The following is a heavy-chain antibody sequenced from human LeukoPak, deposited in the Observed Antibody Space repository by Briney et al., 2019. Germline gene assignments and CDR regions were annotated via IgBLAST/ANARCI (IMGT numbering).Heavy chain of an antibody. V-gene: IGHV3-7*01. J-gene: IGHJ4*02. CDR3: ARGVYSSGWYPDSFDY. CDR1: GFTFSSYW. Sequence: GGSLRLSCGASGFTFSSYWMSWVRQAPGKGLEWVANIKKDGSDKYYVDSVKGRFTISRDNARNSLYLQMNSLRAEDTAVYYCARGVYSSGWYPDSFDYWGQGTLVTVSS. CDR2: IKKDGSDK. D-gene: IGHD6-19*01.